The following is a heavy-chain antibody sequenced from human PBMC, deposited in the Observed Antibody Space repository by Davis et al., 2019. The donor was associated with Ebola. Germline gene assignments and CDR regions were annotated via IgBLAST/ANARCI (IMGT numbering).Heavy chain of an antibody. J-gene: IGHJ4*02. CDR2: ISGGGDKT. CDR3: ATRQGLNWGSLEY. D-gene: IGHD3-16*01. Sequence: GEYLKISCVASGLTLKNFAVSWVRQAPGKGLEWVSGISGGGDKTYYADSVRGRLTISRDNSENTVYLQVNSLRAEDTAIYYCATRQGLNWGSLEYWGQGTLVTVSS. CDR1: GLTLKNFA. V-gene: IGHV3-23*01.